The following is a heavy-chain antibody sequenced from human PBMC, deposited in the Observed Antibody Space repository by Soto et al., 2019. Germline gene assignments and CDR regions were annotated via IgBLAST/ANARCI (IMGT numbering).Heavy chain of an antibody. D-gene: IGHD6-13*01. CDR2: IGGSGRKT. V-gene: IGHV3-23*01. Sequence: VQLLESGGGFAQPGGSLRLSCEASGFTFSKSGMSWARQVPGKGLEWVAGIGGSGRKTYYADSVKGRFTISRDNSKNTLFLQMNSLRVEDTAIYYCAKDGLSDSPSAIDYWGRGTLVTVSS. CDR1: GFTFSKSG. CDR3: AKDGLSDSPSAIDY. J-gene: IGHJ4*02.